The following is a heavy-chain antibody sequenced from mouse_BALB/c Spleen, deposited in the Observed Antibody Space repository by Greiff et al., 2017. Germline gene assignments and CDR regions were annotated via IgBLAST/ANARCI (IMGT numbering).Heavy chain of an antibody. D-gene: IGHD2-10*01. V-gene: IGHV1-18*01. CDR2: INPYNGGT. Sequence: EVQLQESGPELVKPGASMKISCKASGYSFTGYTMNWVKQSHEKNLEWIGLINPYNGGTSYNQKFKGKATLTVDKSSSTAYLELLSLTSEDSAVYYCARSPAYYGPNFDVWGAGTTVTVSS. J-gene: IGHJ1*01. CDR3: ARSPAYYGPNFDV. CDR1: GYSFTGYT.